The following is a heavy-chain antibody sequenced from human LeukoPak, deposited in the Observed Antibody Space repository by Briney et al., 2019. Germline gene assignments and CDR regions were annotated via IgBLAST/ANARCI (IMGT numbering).Heavy chain of an antibody. CDR3: ARALEEQQLAKDY. V-gene: IGHV1-2*02. J-gene: IGHJ4*02. CDR2: INPNSGGT. Sequence: ASVKVSCKASGYTFTGYYMHWVRQAPGQGLEWMGWINPNSGGTNYAQKFQGRVTMTRDTSISTAYMELSRLRSDDTALYYCARALEEQQLAKDYWGQGTLVTVSS. CDR1: GYTFTGYY. D-gene: IGHD6-13*01.